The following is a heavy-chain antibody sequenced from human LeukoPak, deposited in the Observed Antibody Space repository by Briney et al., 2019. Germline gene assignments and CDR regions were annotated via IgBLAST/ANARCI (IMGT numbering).Heavy chain of an antibody. J-gene: IGHJ4*02. CDR3: AKDRGHCSGGGCFSGFDY. Sequence: PGRSLRLSCAASGFIFSNYGMHWVRQAPGKGLEWVAVVSYDGSDKYHVDSVKGRFTISRDNSKNTLYLQMNSLRPEDTAVYYCAKDRGHCSGGGCFSGFDYWGQGSQVTVSS. D-gene: IGHD2-15*01. V-gene: IGHV3-30*18. CDR2: VSYDGSDK. CDR1: GFIFSNYG.